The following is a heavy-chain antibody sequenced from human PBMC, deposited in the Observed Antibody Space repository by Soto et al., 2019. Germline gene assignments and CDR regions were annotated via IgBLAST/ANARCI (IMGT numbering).Heavy chain of an antibody. Sequence: SETLSLTCTVSGGSISSGDYYWSWIHQPPGKGLEWIGYIYYSGSTYYNPSLKSRVTISVDTSKNQFSLKLSSVTAADTAVYYCAPSPFYSRVATGHFDYWGHGTLVTVSS. D-gene: IGHD5-12*01. CDR1: GGSISSGDYY. CDR2: IYYSGST. J-gene: IGHJ4*01. CDR3: APSPFYSRVATGHFDY. V-gene: IGHV4-30-4*01.